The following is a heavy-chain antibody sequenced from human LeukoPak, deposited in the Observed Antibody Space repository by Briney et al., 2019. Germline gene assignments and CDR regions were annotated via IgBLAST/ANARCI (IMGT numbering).Heavy chain of an antibody. CDR2: ISSSSSTI. Sequence: TGGSLRLSCAASGFTFSSYSMNWVRQAPGKGLEWVSYISSSSSTIYYADSVKGRFTISRDNAKNSLYLQMNSLRAEDTAVYYCARDRLTWGELGVFDYWGQGTLVTVSS. CDR1: GFTFSSYS. CDR3: ARDRLTWGELGVFDY. V-gene: IGHV3-48*01. J-gene: IGHJ4*02. D-gene: IGHD7-27*01.